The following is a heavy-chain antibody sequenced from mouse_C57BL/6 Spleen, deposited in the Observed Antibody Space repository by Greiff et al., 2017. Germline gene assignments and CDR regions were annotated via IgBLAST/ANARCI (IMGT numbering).Heavy chain of an antibody. J-gene: IGHJ2*01. D-gene: IGHD4-1*01. CDR1: GYTFTSYW. V-gene: IGHV1-50*01. Sequence: QVQLQQPGAELVKPGASVKLSCKASGYTFTSYWMQWVKQRPGQGLEWIGEIDPSDRYTNYNQKFKGKATLTVDTSSSTAYMPLSRLTSEDSAVYYSASGRTGTGPYYWGQGTTLAVSS. CDR3: ASGRTGTGPYY. CDR2: IDPSDRYT.